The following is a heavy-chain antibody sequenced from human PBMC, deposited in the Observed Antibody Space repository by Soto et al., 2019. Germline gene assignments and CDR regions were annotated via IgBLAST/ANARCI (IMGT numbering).Heavy chain of an antibody. Sequence: GASVKVSCKASGYTSTGYYMHWVRQAPGQGLEWMGWINPNSGGTNYAQKFQGWVTMTRDTSISTAYVELSRLRSDDTAVYYCAREAGSSGWYYFDYWGQGTLVTVS. CDR1: GYTSTGYY. CDR3: AREAGSSGWYYFDY. CDR2: INPNSGGT. J-gene: IGHJ4*02. V-gene: IGHV1-2*04. D-gene: IGHD6-19*01.